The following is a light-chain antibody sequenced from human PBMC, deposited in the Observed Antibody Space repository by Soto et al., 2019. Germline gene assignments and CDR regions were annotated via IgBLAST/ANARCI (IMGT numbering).Light chain of an antibody. J-gene: IGKJ1*01. CDR3: QQYNDYPWT. Sequence: DIQMTQSPSTLSASVGDRVTITCRVSQSISSWLAWYQQKPGKAPKLLIYKASSLESGVPSRFSGSGSGTEFTLTISSLQPDDFATSYCQQYNDYPWTFGQGTKV. V-gene: IGKV1-5*03. CDR2: KAS. CDR1: QSISSW.